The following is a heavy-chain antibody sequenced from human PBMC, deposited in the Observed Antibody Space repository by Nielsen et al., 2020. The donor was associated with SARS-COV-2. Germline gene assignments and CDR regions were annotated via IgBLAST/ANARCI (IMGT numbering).Heavy chain of an antibody. V-gene: IGHV4-4*02. J-gene: IGHJ2*01. CDR1: GGSISSSNW. Sequence: SETLSLTCAVSGGSISSSNWWSWVRQPPGKGLEWIGEIYHSGSTNYNPSLKSRVTISVDKSKNQFSLKLSSVTAADTAVYYCARGQRSYCSSTSCYAWYFDLWGRGTLVTVSS. CDR3: ARGQRSYCSSTSCYAWYFDL. D-gene: IGHD2-2*01. CDR2: IYHSGST.